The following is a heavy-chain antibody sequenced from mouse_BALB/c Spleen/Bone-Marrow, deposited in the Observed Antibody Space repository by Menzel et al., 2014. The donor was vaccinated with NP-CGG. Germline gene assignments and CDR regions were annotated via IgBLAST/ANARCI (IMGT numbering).Heavy chain of an antibody. Sequence: VQLVESGAELVKPGASVKLSCKASGYTFTSYYMYWVKQRPGQGLEWIGEINPSNGGTNFNEKFKSKATLTVDKPSNTAYVQLSSLTSEDSAVYHCTRSNYGYWFFDVWGAGTTVTVSS. CDR3: TRSNYGYWFFDV. D-gene: IGHD1-1*01. V-gene: IGHV1S81*02. J-gene: IGHJ1*01. CDR2: INPSNGGT. CDR1: GYTFTSYY.